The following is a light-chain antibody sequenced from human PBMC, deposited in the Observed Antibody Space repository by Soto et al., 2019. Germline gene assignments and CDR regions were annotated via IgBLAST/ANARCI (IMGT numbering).Light chain of an antibody. CDR1: EDINSR. CDR2: AAF. CDR3: QQADSFPIT. V-gene: IGKV1-12*01. J-gene: IGKJ5*01. Sequence: DIQMTQSPSSVSASVGDRVTISCRASEDINSRLAWYQQKPGNAPKLLIYAAFILQSGVTSRFSGYRSGTDFTLSISSLQPEDFDNYYCQQADSFPITFGKRTRLEI.